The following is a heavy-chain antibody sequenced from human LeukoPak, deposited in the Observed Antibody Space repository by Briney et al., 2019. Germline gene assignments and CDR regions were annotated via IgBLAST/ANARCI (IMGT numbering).Heavy chain of an antibody. CDR2: IYYSGST. D-gene: IGHD5-24*01. Sequence: SETLSLTCTVSGGSINNYNWSWIRQPPGKGLEWIGLIYYSGSTKHNPSLKSRGTISLDTSKNQFSLNLTTVPPADTAVYYCARCGDGYNNWYFDLWGRGTLVTVSS. CDR3: ARCGDGYNNWYFDL. CDR1: GGSINNYN. V-gene: IGHV4-59*01. J-gene: IGHJ2*01.